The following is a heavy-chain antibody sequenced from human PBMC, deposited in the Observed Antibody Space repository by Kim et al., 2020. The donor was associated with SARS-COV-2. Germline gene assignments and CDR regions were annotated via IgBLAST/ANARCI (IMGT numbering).Heavy chain of an antibody. CDR3: ARANRIPPTYYYDSSGYYQPPGAFDI. CDR1: GYTFTGYY. D-gene: IGHD3-22*01. V-gene: IGHV1-2*06. CDR2: INPNSGGT. J-gene: IGHJ3*02. Sequence: ASVKVSCKASGYTFTGYYMHWVRQAPGQGLEWMGRINPNSGGTNYAQKFQGRVTMTRDTSISTAYMELSRLRSDDTAVYYCARANRIPPTYYYDSSGYYQPPGAFDIWGQGTMVTVSS.